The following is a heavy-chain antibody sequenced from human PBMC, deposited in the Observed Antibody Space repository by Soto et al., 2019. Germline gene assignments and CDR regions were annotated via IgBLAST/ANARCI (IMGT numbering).Heavy chain of an antibody. V-gene: IGHV1-18*01. CDR2: ISAYNGNT. J-gene: IGHJ4*02. CDR1: GYTFTSYG. CDR3: ARDSPPVDY. Sequence: QVQLVQSGAEVKKPGASVKVSCKASGYTFTSYGISWVRQAPGQGLEWMGWISAYNGNTKNAQKLQGRVTMTTDTSSSTASMEMRSLISDDTAVYYCARDSPPVDYWGQGTLVTVSS.